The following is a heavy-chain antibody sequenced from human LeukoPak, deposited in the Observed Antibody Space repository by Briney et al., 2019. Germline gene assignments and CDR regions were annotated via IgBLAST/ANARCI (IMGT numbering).Heavy chain of an antibody. V-gene: IGHV3-7*01. CDR3: ARFAITMVRGVIILDYYYYYMDV. CDR2: IKQDGGQK. Sequence: GGSLRLSCAASGFTFSSSWMNWVRQAPGKGLEWVANIKQDGGQKYYADSVKGRFTISRDNAKNSLYLQMNSLRAEDTAVYYCARFAITMVRGVIILDYYYYYMDVWGKGTTVTVSS. D-gene: IGHD3-10*01. J-gene: IGHJ6*03. CDR1: GFTFSSSW.